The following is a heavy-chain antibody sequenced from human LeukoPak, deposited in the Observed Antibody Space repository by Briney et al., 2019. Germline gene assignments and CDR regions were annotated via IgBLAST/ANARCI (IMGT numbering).Heavy chain of an antibody. D-gene: IGHD3-16*02. CDR2: ISGDGSTT. CDR3: AKERAGYTNPYYFDY. CDR1: GFTFSSNW. J-gene: IGHJ4*02. V-gene: IGHV3-74*01. Sequence: PGGSLRLSCAASGFTFSSNWMHWVRQAPGKGLVWVSRISGDGSTTNYADSVKGRFTISRDNAKNTLYMQMESLRAEDTAVYYCAKERAGYTNPYYFDYWGQGTLVSVSS.